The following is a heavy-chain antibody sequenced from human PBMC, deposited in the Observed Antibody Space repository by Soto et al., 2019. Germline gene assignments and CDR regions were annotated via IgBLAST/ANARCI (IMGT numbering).Heavy chain of an antibody. CDR2: INPNSGGT. D-gene: IGHD2-2*01. CDR3: ARGLGVGDILVVPAAMSASLGYY. J-gene: IGHJ4*02. CDR1: GYTFTGYY. V-gene: IGHV1-2*04. Sequence: QVQLVQSGAEVKKPGASVKVSCKASGYTFTGYYMHWVRQAPGQGLEWMGWINPNSGGTNYAQKFQGWVTMTRDTFTSTAYMELCMVRSDDKAAYYCARGLGVGDILVVPAAMSASLGYYWGQGTLVTVSS.